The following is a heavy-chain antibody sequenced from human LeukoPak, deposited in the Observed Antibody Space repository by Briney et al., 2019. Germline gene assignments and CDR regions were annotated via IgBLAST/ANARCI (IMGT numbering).Heavy chain of an antibody. CDR2: INVGNGDT. CDR3: AKDRGGTGDFDY. V-gene: IGHV1-3*01. D-gene: IGHD1-1*01. J-gene: IGHJ4*02. Sequence: ASVKVSCKASGYTFSSYVIHWLRRAPGQRLEWMGWINVGNGDTEYSQKFQGRVTIARDTSASTAYMELSSLRSEDTAIYYCAKDRGGTGDFDYWGQGTLVTVSS. CDR1: GYTFSSYV.